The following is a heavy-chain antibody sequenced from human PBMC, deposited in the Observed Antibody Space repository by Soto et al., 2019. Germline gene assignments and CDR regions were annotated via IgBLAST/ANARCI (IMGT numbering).Heavy chain of an antibody. J-gene: IGHJ4*02. CDR1: GGTFSSYA. V-gene: IGHV1-69*13. Sequence: SVKVSCKASGGTFSSYAISWVRQAPGQGLEWMGGIIPIFGTANYAQKFQGRVTITADESTSTAYMELSSLRSEDTAVYYCARGSRGSYYAYYFDYWGQGTLVTVSS. CDR3: ARGSRGSYYAYYFDY. D-gene: IGHD1-26*01. CDR2: IIPIFGTA.